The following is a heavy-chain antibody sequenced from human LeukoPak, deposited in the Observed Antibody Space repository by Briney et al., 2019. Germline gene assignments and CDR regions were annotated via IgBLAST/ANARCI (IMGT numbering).Heavy chain of an antibody. CDR3: ASTMGEFDY. Sequence: SETLSLTCTVSGGSISSYYWSWIRQPPGKGLEWIGYIYYSGSTNYNPSLKSRDTISVDTSKNQFSLKLSSVTAADTAVYYCASTMGEFDYWGQGTLVTVSS. D-gene: IGHD1-26*01. CDR1: GGSISSYY. V-gene: IGHV4-59*01. J-gene: IGHJ4*02. CDR2: IYYSGST.